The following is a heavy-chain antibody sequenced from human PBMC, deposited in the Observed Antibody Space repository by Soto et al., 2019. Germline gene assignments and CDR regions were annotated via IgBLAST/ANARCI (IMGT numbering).Heavy chain of an antibody. J-gene: IGHJ4*02. D-gene: IGHD2-2*01. CDR1: GFTFSSYS. CDR3: ARASHGESFLDY. V-gene: IGHV3-21*01. Sequence: GGSLRLSCAASGFTFSSYSMNWVRQAPGKGLEWVSSISSSSSYIYYADSVKGRFTISRDNAKNSLYLQMNSLRAEDTAVYYCARASHGESFLDYWGQGTLVTVSS. CDR2: ISSSSSYI.